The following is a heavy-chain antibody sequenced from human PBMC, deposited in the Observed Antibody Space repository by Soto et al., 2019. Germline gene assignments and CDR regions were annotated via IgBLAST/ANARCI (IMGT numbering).Heavy chain of an antibody. D-gene: IGHD4-17*01. CDR2: ISGSGGST. V-gene: IGHV3-23*01. J-gene: IGHJ4*02. Sequence: EVQLLESGGGLVQPGGSLRLSCAASGFTFSSYAMSWVRQAPGKGLAWVSAISGSGGSTYYADSVKGRFTISRDNSKNTLYLQMNSLRAEDTAVYYCAKVPGDYPIFDYWGQGTLVTVSS. CDR1: GFTFSSYA. CDR3: AKVPGDYPIFDY.